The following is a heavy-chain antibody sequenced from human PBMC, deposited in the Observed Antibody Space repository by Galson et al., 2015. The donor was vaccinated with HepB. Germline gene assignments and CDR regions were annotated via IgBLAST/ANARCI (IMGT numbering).Heavy chain of an antibody. CDR2: ISYDGSNK. D-gene: IGHD3-10*01. J-gene: IGHJ3*02. Sequence: LRLSCAASGFTFSSYGMHWVRQAPGKGLEWVAVISYDGSNKYYADSVKGRFTISRDNSKNTLYLQMNSLRAEDTAVYYCAKALKSSRLWFGELSAFDIWGQGTMVTVSS. V-gene: IGHV3-30*18. CDR3: AKALKSSRLWFGELSAFDI. CDR1: GFTFSSYG.